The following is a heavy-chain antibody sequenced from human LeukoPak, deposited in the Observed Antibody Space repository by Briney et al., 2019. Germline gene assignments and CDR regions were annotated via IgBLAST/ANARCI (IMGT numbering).Heavy chain of an antibody. Sequence: SETQSLTCGVSGXSVTSTNGWTWVRQPPGKGLEWIGEVHLDGRTNYNPSLESRLTISVDLSENHISLKLTSVTAADTAVYYCARDPGGGYGGIPSDAFDIWGQGTMVTVSS. CDR2: VHLDGRT. J-gene: IGHJ3*02. CDR3: ARDPGGGYGGIPSDAFDI. D-gene: IGHD4-23*01. CDR1: GXSVTSTNG. V-gene: IGHV4-4*02.